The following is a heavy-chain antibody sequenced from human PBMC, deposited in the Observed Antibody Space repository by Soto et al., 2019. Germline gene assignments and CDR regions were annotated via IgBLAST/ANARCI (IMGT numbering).Heavy chain of an antibody. J-gene: IGHJ6*02. CDR1: GGSISSSNW. CDR3: AREGAAVPGEDYYYYGMDV. V-gene: IGHV4-4*02. CDR2: IYHSGST. Sequence: QVQLQESGPGLVKPSGTLSLTCAVSGGSISSSNWWSWVRQPPGKGLAWIGEIYHSGSTNYNPSLKSRVAMSLDKSKNQFSLKLSSVTAADTAVYYCAREGAAVPGEDYYYYGMDVWGQGTTVTVSS. D-gene: IGHD6-13*01.